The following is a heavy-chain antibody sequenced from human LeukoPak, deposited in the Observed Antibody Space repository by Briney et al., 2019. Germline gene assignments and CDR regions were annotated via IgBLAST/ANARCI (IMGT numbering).Heavy chain of an antibody. Sequence: GGSLRLSCAASGFIFSSYAMSWVRQAPGKGLEWVSAISGSGGSTYYADSVKGRFTISRDNSKNTLYLQMNSLRAEDTAVYYCAKGLRGWLTSSDYWGQGTLVTVSS. CDR3: AKGLRGWLTSSDY. J-gene: IGHJ4*02. D-gene: IGHD3-22*01. CDR2: ISGSGGST. CDR1: GFIFSSYA. V-gene: IGHV3-23*01.